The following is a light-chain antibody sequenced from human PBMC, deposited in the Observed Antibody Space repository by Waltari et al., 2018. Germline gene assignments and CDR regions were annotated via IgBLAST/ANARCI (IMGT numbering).Light chain of an antibody. CDR2: GRN. J-gene: IGLJ2*01. CDR1: RLRSYY. V-gene: IGLV3-19*01. CDR3: SSRDNSYNHLVV. Sequence: SSELTQDPAVSVALGQTVRITCLGDRLRSYYAAWYQQKPGQAPLLVFYGRNNRPSVIPYRFSGYNSGSTASLTITGALAEDEADYYCSSRDNSYNHLVVFGGGTKLTVL.